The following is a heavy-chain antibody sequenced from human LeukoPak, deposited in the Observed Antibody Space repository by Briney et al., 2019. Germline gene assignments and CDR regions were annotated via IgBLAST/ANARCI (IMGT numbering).Heavy chain of an antibody. CDR3: ARESKYCSDTSCSSWFDP. CDR2: IFHSGST. CDR1: GGSISSSYW. J-gene: IGHJ5*02. Sequence: KSSEALSLTCAVSGGSISSSYWWNWVRQPPGKGLEWIGEIFHSGSTNYNPSLKSRVTISVDKSRNQFSLRLSSVTAADTAVYYCARESKYCSDTSCSSWFDPWGQGTLVTVSS. V-gene: IGHV4-4*02. D-gene: IGHD2-2*01.